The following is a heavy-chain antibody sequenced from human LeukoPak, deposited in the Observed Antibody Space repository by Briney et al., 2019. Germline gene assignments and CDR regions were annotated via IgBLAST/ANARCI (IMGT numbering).Heavy chain of an antibody. CDR1: GYTFTSYD. J-gene: IGHJ4*02. D-gene: IGHD3-22*01. V-gene: IGHV1-69*04. CDR3: ARDKNHYDTRGDF. Sequence: GASVKVSCKASGYTFTSYDINWVRQATGQGLEWMGRIIPILGIANYAQKFQGRVTITADKSTSTAYIELSSLRSEDTAVYYCARDKNHYDTRGDFWGQGTLVTVSS. CDR2: IIPILGIA.